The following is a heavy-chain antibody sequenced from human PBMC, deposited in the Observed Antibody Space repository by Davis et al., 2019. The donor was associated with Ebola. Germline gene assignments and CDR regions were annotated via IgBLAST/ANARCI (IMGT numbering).Heavy chain of an antibody. CDR2: ISSSGSSI. D-gene: IGHD3-10*01. Sequence: GESLKISCAGSGFTFSDHYMTWIRQAPGKGLECVSHISSSGSSIYHADSVKGRFAISRDNAGKSRWLQMNSLRAEDTAVYYCARGDYGSGRVLDLWGQGTLVTVSS. V-gene: IGHV3-11*04. J-gene: IGHJ5*02. CDR1: GFTFSDHY. CDR3: ARGDYGSGRVLDL.